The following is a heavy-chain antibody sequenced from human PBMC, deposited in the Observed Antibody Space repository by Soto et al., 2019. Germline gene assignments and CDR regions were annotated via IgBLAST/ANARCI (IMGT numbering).Heavy chain of an antibody. CDR3: ARDRWDSSSREFAY. V-gene: IGHV4-31*03. CDR1: GGSISSGGYY. CDR2: LYYSGST. D-gene: IGHD6-6*01. J-gene: IGHJ4*02. Sequence: QVQLQESGPGLVKPSQTLSLTCTVSGGSISSGGYYWSWIRQHPGKGLEWIGYLYYSGSTYYNTSRKSRITIAVDTSKIQFSLKLRYVTAADTDVYSCARDRWDSSSREFAYWGQGTLVTVSS.